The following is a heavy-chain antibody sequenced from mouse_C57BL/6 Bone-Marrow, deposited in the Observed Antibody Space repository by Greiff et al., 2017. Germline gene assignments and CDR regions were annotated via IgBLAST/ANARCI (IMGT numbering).Heavy chain of an antibody. D-gene: IGHD2-5*01. V-gene: IGHV1-82*01. J-gene: IGHJ3*01. CDR3: ARYSNYVGLFAY. Sequence: QVQLQQPGPELVKPGASVKISCKASGYAFSSSWMHWVKQRPGKGLEWIGRIYPGDGDTNYNGKFKGKATLTVDKSSSTAYMQLSSLTSGDSAVYFCARYSNYVGLFAYWGQGTLVTVSA. CDR1: GYAFSSSW. CDR2: IYPGDGDT.